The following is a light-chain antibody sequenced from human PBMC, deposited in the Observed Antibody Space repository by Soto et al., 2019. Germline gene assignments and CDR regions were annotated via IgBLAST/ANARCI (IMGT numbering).Light chain of an antibody. V-gene: IGKV3-20*01. CDR2: RTS. CDR1: QSVSTNY. J-gene: IGKJ1*01. CDR3: QQYGSTRWT. Sequence: IVLTQSPGTVSLSPGERATLSCRASQSVSTNYLAWYQQKPGQAPRLLIYRTSTRATGIPDRFSGGGSGTDFTLTISRLAPEDFAVYYCQQYGSTRWTFGQGTKVDIK.